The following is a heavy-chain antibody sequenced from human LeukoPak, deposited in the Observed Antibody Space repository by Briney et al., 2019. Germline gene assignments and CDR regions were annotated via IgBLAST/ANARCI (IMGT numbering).Heavy chain of an antibody. D-gene: IGHD2-2*01. V-gene: IGHV5-51*01. Sequence: GESLKISCKGSGYSFINYWIGWVRQMPGKGLEWMGIIYPGDSDTRYSPSFQGQVTISADKSISTAYLQWSSLKASDTAIYYCARQWRTASLYYFDYWGQGTLVTVSS. J-gene: IGHJ4*02. CDR3: ARQWRTASLYYFDY. CDR2: IYPGDSDT. CDR1: GYSFINYW.